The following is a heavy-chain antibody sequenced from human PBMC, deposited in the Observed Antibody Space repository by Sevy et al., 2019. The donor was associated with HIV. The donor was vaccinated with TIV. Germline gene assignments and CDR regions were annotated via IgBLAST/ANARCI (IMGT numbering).Heavy chain of an antibody. CDR3: ARARGSTGSGNYPLAY. CDR2: ISGSGNIT. V-gene: IGHV3-23*01. D-gene: IGHD3-10*01. J-gene: IGHJ4*02. CDR1: GFTFRNFA. Sequence: GGCLRLSCAASGFTFRNFALSWVRQAPGKGLEWVSGISGSGNITLYADSVKGRFTISRDNSRDTLFLQMSGLRAEDTSLYFCARARGSTGSGNYPLAYWGQGVSVTVSS.